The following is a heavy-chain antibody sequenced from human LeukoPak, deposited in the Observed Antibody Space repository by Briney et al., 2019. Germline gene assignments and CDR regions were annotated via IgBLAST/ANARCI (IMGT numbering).Heavy chain of an antibody. J-gene: IGHJ4*02. CDR2: IYWSDDK. CDR3: AQQHLVMEGFDY. CDR1: GFSLSTSGVG. V-gene: IGHV2-5*01. D-gene: IGHD2-8*01. Sequence: SGPTLVNPTQTLTLTCTFSGFSLSTSGVGVGWIRQPPGKALEWLALIYWSDDKRYTSSLKSRLTITKDTSKKQVVLTMTNMDPVDTATYYCAQQHLVMEGFDYWGQGTLVSVSS.